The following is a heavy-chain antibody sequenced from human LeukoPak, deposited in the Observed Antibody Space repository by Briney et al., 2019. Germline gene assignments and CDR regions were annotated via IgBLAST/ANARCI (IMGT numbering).Heavy chain of an antibody. CDR2: INGDGGST. V-gene: IGHV3-43*02. D-gene: IGHD6-19*01. CDR1: GFTFANYA. CDR3: AKDNPDQWQPGVT. J-gene: IGHJ4*02. Sequence: GGCLRLSCAASGFTFANYAMHWVRQAPGKGLEWVSFINGDGGSTYYADSVKGRFTISRDNSKNSLYLQMNSLRAEDAAFYYCAKDNPDQWQPGVTWGQGTMVTVSS.